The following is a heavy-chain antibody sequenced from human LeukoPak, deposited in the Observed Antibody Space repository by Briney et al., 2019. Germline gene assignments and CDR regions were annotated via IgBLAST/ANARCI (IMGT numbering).Heavy chain of an antibody. V-gene: IGHV3-64D*06. Sequence: GGSLRLSCSASGFTFSTYPMQWVRQAPGKGLEYVSSISSNGDYTYYADSVKGRFIISRDNSKNTLYLQMSSLRPEDTAVYYCVKGYDANWAHFDYWGQGTLATVSS. J-gene: IGHJ4*02. CDR3: VKGYDANWAHFDY. D-gene: IGHD7-27*01. CDR2: ISSNGDYT. CDR1: GFTFSTYP.